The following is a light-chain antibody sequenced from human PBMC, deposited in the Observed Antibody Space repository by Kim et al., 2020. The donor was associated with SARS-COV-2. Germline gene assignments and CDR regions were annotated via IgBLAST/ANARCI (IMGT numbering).Light chain of an antibody. CDR1: SLSSYY. Sequence: VALVQTVRVTWQGDSLSSYYATRYQQKPGQAPILVIYCKNKRTSGFPDRFSGSSSGNTASLTITGTQAGDEAHYYCNSRDSNDNVVFGGGTKLTVL. V-gene: IGLV3-19*01. CDR3: NSRDSNDNVV. J-gene: IGLJ2*01. CDR2: CKN.